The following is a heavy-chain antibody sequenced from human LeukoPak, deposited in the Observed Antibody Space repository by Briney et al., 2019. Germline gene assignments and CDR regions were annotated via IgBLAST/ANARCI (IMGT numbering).Heavy chain of an antibody. CDR3: ARFRWGDYYYYGVDV. CDR2: ISGSGGST. CDR1: GFTFSSYA. J-gene: IGHJ6*02. D-gene: IGHD3-16*01. Sequence: PGGSLRLSCATSGFTFSSYALNWVRHAPGQGLEWVSAISGSGGSTYYADSVKGRFTISRETSKNILYLQLNSLRAEDTAIYYCARFRWGDYYYYGVDVWGQGTTVTVSS. V-gene: IGHV3-23*01.